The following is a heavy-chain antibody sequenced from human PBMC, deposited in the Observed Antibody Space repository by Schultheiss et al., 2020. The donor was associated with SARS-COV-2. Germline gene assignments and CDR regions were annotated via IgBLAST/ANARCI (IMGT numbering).Heavy chain of an antibody. CDR1: GFTFSSYA. CDR2: ISSNGGST. V-gene: IGHV3-64*02. Sequence: GGSLRLSCAASGFTFSSYAMHWVRQAPGKGLEYVSAISSNGGSTYYADSVKGRFTISRDNSKNSLYLQMNSLRAEDTAVYYCASGSSGYDGVFDYWGQGTLVTVSS. D-gene: IGHD3-22*01. CDR3: ASGSSGYDGVFDY. J-gene: IGHJ4*02.